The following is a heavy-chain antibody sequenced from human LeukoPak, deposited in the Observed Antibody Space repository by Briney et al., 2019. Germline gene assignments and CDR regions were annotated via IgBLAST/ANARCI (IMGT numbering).Heavy chain of an antibody. V-gene: IGHV4-59*01. J-gene: IGHJ4*02. Sequence: PSETLSLTCTVSGGSISSYYWSWIRQPPGKGLEWIGYIYYSGSTNYNPSLKSRVTISVDTSKNQFSLKLSSVTAADTAVYYCARGYDSSGFYFDYWGQGTLVTVSS. CDR1: GGSISSYY. CDR2: IYYSGST. CDR3: ARGYDSSGFYFDY. D-gene: IGHD3-22*01.